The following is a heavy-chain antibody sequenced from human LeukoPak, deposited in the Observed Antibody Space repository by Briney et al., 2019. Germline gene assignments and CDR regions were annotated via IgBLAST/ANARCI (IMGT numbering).Heavy chain of an antibody. CDR3: ARGPRYGDYGGY. V-gene: IGHV1-69*04. D-gene: IGHD4-17*01. CDR2: IIPILGIA. CDR1: GGTFSSYA. Sequence: ASVKVSCKASGGTFSSYAISWVRQAPGQGLEWMGRIIPILGIANYAQKFQGRVTITADKSTSTAYMELSSLRSEDTAVYYCARGPRYGDYGGYWGQGTLVTVSS. J-gene: IGHJ4*02.